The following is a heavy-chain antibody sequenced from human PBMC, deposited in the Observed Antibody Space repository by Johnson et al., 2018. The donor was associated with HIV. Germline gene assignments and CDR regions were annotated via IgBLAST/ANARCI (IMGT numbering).Heavy chain of an antibody. CDR3: ASAYYYDTSRRPDAFDI. CDR1: GFTFSTYG. D-gene: IGHD3-22*01. J-gene: IGHJ3*02. CDR2: MWYDGRNK. V-gene: IGHV3-33*01. Sequence: QVQLVESGGGVVQPGRSLRLSCAASGFTFSTYGMHWVRQAPGTGLEWVAVMWYDGRNKYYADSVKGRFTISSDNSKNTLYLQMNSLRAEDTAVYCCASAYYYDTSRRPDAFDIWGQGTMVTVSS.